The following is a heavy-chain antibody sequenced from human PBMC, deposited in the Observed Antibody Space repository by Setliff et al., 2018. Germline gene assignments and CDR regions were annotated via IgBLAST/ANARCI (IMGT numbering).Heavy chain of an antibody. V-gene: IGHV3-33*08. CDR2: IWGDGVNK. Sequence: GGSLRLSCAASGFTFSTYRMHWVRQAPGKGLEWVAVIWGDGVNKFHADSVKGRFTISRDNSKNTLYLQMNSLRPEDTAVYYCARTCSGSGCYTGLESWGQGTPVTVSS. J-gene: IGHJ4*02. D-gene: IGHD2-15*01. CDR1: GFTFSTYR. CDR3: ARTCSGSGCYTGLES.